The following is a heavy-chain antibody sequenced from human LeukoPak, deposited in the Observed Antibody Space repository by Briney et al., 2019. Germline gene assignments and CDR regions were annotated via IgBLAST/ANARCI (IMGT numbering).Heavy chain of an antibody. CDR1: GFTFSSYG. CDR2: IWYDGSNK. D-gene: IGHD6-6*01. J-gene: IGHJ5*02. V-gene: IGHV3-33*06. Sequence: PGGSLRLSCAASGFTFSSYGMHWVRQAPGKGPEWVAVIWYDGSNKYYADSLKGRFTISRDNSKNMLYLQMNILRVEDTAVYYCAKDRYPYSSSSVHWFDPWGQGTLVTVSS. CDR3: AKDRYPYSSSSVHWFDP.